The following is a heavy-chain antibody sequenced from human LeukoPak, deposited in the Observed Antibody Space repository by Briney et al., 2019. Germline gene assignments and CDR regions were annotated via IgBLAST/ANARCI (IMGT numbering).Heavy chain of an antibody. CDR3: ASATSYYYDSSGYYLGY. V-gene: IGHV1-69*05. J-gene: IGHJ4*02. CDR1: GGTFSSYA. D-gene: IGHD3-22*01. Sequence: GASVKVSCEASGGTFSSYAISWVRQAPGQGLEWMGRIIPIFGTANYAQKFQGRVTITTDESTSTAYMELSSLRSEDTAVYYCASATSYYYDSSGYYLGYWGQGTLVTVSS. CDR2: IIPIFGTA.